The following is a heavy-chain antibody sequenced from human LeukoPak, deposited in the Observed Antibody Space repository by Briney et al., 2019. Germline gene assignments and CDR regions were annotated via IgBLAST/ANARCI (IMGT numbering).Heavy chain of an antibody. D-gene: IGHD1-26*01. V-gene: IGHV3-64*01. CDR2: ISSNGGST. CDR3: ARDRGRSGIVGATRY. Sequence: PGGSLRPSCAASGFTFSSYAMHWVRQAPGKGLEYVSAISSNGGSTYYANSVKGRFTISRDNSKNTLYLQMGSLRAKDMAVYYWARDRGRSGIVGATRYWGQGTLVTVSS. CDR1: GFTFSSYA. J-gene: IGHJ4*02.